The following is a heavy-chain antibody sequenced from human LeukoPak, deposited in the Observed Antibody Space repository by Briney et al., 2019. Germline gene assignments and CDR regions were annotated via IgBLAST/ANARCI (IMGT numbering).Heavy chain of an antibody. D-gene: IGHD6-19*01. Sequence: GASVKVSCKASGYTYTGYYMHWVRQAPGQGLEWMGWINPNSGGTNYAQKFQGRVTMTRDTSISTAYMELSRLRSDDTAVYYCARDSSGWYFFDYWGQGTLVTVSS. CDR1: GYTYTGYY. CDR2: INPNSGGT. V-gene: IGHV1-2*02. CDR3: ARDSSGWYFFDY. J-gene: IGHJ4*02.